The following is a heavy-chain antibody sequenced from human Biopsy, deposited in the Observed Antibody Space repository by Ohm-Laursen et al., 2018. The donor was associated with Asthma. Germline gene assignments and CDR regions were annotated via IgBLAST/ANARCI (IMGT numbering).Heavy chain of an antibody. CDR3: ARGWNCGGDCYSLDS. V-gene: IGHV4-30-2*06. CDR2: IYRNGDT. D-gene: IGHD2-21*02. CDR1: GDSIDSGDYS. Sequence: SDTLSLTCSVSGDSIDSGDYSWTWIRQSPGVGPEWIGYIYRNGDTYYNPTLKNRVTISIDRSKNQFSLRLRSVTAADTAVYYCARGWNCGGDCYSLDSWGQGTLVTVSS. J-gene: IGHJ4*02.